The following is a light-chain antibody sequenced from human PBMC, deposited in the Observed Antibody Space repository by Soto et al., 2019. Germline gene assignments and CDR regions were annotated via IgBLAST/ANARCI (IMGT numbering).Light chain of an antibody. CDR3: QQSYSTPYT. CDR1: ENINSY. Sequence: DIQMTQSPSSLSASIGDSVTITCRASENINSYLNWYQQKPGKAPKLLIYAAARLQSGVPSRFSGSGSGTDFTLTISGLQPDDFAIYYCQQSYSTPYTFGPGTNLEI. CDR2: AAA. V-gene: IGKV1-39*01. J-gene: IGKJ2*01.